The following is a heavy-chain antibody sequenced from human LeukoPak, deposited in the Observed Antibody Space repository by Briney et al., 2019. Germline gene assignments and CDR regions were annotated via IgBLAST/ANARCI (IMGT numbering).Heavy chain of an antibody. J-gene: IGHJ3*02. Sequence: GGSLRLSCAASGFTFTSYSMNWVRQAPGKGLEWVSTISGGGGSTYYADSVKGRFTISRDNAKNSLYLQMNSLRAEGTAVYYCARVNRLYAFDIWGQGTMVTVSS. CDR3: ARVNRLYAFDI. D-gene: IGHD1-14*01. V-gene: IGHV3-21*01. CDR1: GFTFTSYS. CDR2: ISGGGGST.